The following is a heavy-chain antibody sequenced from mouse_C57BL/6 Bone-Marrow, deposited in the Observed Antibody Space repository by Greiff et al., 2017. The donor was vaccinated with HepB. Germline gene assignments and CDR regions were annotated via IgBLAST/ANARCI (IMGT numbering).Heavy chain of an antibody. J-gene: IGHJ1*03. Sequence: QVQLQQPGAELVKPGASVKLSCKASGYTFTSYWMHWVKQRPGRGLEWIGRIDPNSGGTKYNEKFKSKATLTVDKPSSTAYMPLSSLTSEDSAVYYCAREGYYGSRGYFDVWGTGTTVTVSS. CDR2: IDPNSGGT. V-gene: IGHV1-72*01. CDR1: GYTFTSYW. D-gene: IGHD1-1*01. CDR3: AREGYYGSRGYFDV.